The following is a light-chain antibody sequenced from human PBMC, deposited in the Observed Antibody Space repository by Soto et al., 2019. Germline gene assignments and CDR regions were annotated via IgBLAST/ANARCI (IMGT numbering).Light chain of an antibody. Sequence: QSALTQPPSASGTPGQRVTISCSGSSSNIGSNYVYWYQQLPGTAPKLLIYRNNQRPSGVPDRFSGSKSGTSASLAISGXXXEDXXXYYCAAXXXXLSXGXFGTGTKVTV. V-gene: IGLV1-47*01. CDR3: AAXXXXLSXGX. CDR2: RNN. J-gene: IGLJ1*01. CDR1: SSNIGSNY.